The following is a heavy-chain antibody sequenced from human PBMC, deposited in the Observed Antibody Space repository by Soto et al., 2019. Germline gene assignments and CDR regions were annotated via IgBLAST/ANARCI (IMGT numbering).Heavy chain of an antibody. Sequence: SETLSLTCTVSGGSISSGGYYWSWIRQHPGKGLEWIGYIYYSGSTYYNPSLKSRVTISVDTSKNQFSLKLNSVTAADTAVYYCAKDRYSPNYYYMDVWGKGTTVTVSS. D-gene: IGHD3-16*02. CDR1: GGSISSGGYY. J-gene: IGHJ6*03. V-gene: IGHV4-31*03. CDR2: IYYSGST. CDR3: AKDRYSPNYYYMDV.